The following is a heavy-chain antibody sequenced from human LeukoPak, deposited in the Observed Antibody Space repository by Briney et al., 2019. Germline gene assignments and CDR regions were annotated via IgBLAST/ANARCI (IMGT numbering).Heavy chain of an antibody. Sequence: SETLSLTCAVYGGSFSGYYWSWIRQPPGKGLEWIGEINHSGSTNYNPSLKSRVTISVGTSKNQFSLKLSSVTAADTAVYYCARDYYDSSGYEGAFDTWGQGTMVTVSS. V-gene: IGHV4-34*01. D-gene: IGHD3-22*01. J-gene: IGHJ3*02. CDR3: ARDYYDSSGYEGAFDT. CDR1: GGSFSGYY. CDR2: INHSGST.